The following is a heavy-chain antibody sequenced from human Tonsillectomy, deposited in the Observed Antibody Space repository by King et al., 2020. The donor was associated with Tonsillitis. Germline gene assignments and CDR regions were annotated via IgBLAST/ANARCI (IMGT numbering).Heavy chain of an antibody. Sequence: VQLVESGGGVVQPGRSLRLSCAASGFTFSSYAMHWVRQAPGKGLQWVAFISYDGSTKYYADSVKGRFTISRDNSKNTQYLQMNSLRAEDTAVYYCAIQNYYDSSGYYGPPLFDYWGQGTLVTVSS. J-gene: IGHJ4*02. CDR1: GFTFSSYA. CDR2: ISYDGSTK. CDR3: AIQNYYDSSGYYGPPLFDY. V-gene: IGHV3-30-3*01. D-gene: IGHD3-22*01.